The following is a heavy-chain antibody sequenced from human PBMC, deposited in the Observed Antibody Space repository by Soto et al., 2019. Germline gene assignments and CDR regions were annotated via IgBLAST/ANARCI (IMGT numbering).Heavy chain of an antibody. D-gene: IGHD4-17*01. CDR3: ARGTVTTGYYHYYRNV. CDR2: ISAYNGNT. J-gene: IGHJ6*03. Sequence: QVQLVQSGAEVKKPGASVKVSCKPSGYTFTSHGISWVRQAPGQGLEWMGWISAYNGNTNYAQKFQGRFTMTTDTSTSTAYMELRSLRSDDTAVYYCARGTVTTGYYHYYRNVCGKGTTVTVSS. V-gene: IGHV1-18*04. CDR1: GYTFTSHG.